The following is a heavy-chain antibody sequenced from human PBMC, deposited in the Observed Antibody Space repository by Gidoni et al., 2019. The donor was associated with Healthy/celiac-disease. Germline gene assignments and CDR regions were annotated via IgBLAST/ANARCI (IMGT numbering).Heavy chain of an antibody. CDR2: ISSSSSYR. CDR1: GFTFSSYS. D-gene: IGHD2-21*01. J-gene: IGHJ4*02. CDR3: ARDDFDYYFDY. V-gene: IGHV3-21*01. Sequence: EWQLVESGGGLVKPGGSLSLSCAASGFTFSSYSMNWVRQAPGKGLEWVSSISSSSSYRYYADSVKGRFTISRDNDKNSLYLQMNSLRAEDTAVYYCARDDFDYYFDYWGQGTLVTVSS.